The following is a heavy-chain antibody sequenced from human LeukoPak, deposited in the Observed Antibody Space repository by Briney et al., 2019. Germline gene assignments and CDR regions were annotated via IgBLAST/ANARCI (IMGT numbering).Heavy chain of an antibody. CDR3: ARQLKDYYDSSGSLDY. J-gene: IGHJ4*02. V-gene: IGHV4-59*08. Sequence: SETLSLTCAVSGGSISSYYWSWIRQPPGKGLEWVGYIYYSGSTNYNPPPKSRVTISVDTSKNQFSLKLSSVTAADTAVYYCARQLKDYYDSSGSLDYWGQGTLVTVSS. CDR1: GGSISSYY. D-gene: IGHD3-22*01. CDR2: IYYSGST.